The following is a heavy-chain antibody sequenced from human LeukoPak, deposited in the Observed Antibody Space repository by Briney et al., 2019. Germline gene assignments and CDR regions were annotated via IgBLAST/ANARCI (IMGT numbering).Heavy chain of an antibody. D-gene: IGHD2-15*01. CDR3: ARVLVVGSYYYYGMDV. J-gene: IGHJ6*02. V-gene: IGHV1-2*02. CDR2: INPDTGAT. CDR1: GYSFSGYY. Sequence: ASVKVSCKASGYSFSGYYMNWVRQAPGQVLEWMGWINPDTGATRYAQNFQGRVIMTLDTSISTAYMELSSMKSDDTAIYYCARVLVVGSYYYYGMDVWGQGTTVTVSS.